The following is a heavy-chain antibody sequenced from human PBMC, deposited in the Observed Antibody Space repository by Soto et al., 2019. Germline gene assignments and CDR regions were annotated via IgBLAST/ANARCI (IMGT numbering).Heavy chain of an antibody. J-gene: IGHJ3*02. D-gene: IGHD1-26*01. CDR2: TYPDDSDA. Sequence: GESLKISCKGSGYSFSNYWLVWVRQMPGKGLEWMGITYPDDSDARYSPSFQGQVTISADKSISTAYLQWSSLKASDTAMYYCAKHSHSASYYWAVDIWGQGTMVTVSS. CDR3: AKHSHSASYYWAVDI. CDR1: GYSFSNYW. V-gene: IGHV5-51*01.